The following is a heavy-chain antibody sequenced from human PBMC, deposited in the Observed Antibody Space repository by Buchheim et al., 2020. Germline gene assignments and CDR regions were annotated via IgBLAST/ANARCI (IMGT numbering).Heavy chain of an antibody. D-gene: IGHD6-19*01. CDR1: GGSISSYY. CDR3: ARIPAVAGIGGVFDY. Sequence: QVQLQESGPGLVKPSETLSLTCTVSGGSISSYYWSWIRQPPGKGLEWIGYIYYSGSTNYNPPLKSRVTISVDTSKNQFSLKLSSVTAADTAVYYCARIPAVAGIGGVFDYWGQGTL. J-gene: IGHJ4*02. V-gene: IGHV4-59*01. CDR2: IYYSGST.